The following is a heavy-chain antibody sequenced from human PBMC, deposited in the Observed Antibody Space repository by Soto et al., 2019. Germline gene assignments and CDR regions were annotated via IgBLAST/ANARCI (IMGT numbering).Heavy chain of an antibody. CDR1: GFTFSSYG. D-gene: IGHD3-16*01. J-gene: IGHJ4*02. V-gene: IGHV3-33*01. CDR2: IWHDGGDK. Sequence: QVQLVESGGGVVQPGRSLRLSCGASGFTFSSYGMHWVRQAPGKGLEWVAFIWHDGGDKFYAESVKGRFTISRDNSKNTLYLQMTSLSAEDTAMYYCARDGDVNTGFGKDYWGQGTLVTVSS. CDR3: ARDGDVNTGFGKDY.